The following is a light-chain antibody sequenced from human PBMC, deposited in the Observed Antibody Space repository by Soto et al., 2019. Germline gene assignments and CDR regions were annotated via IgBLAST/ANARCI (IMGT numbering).Light chain of an antibody. Sequence: QSALTQPASVSGSPGQSITISCTGTSSDVGGYNYVSWYQQHPGKAPKLMIYGVTNRPSGVSNRFSGSESGNTASLTISGLQAEDEADYYCSSYTSSTTLSVVFGGGTQLTVL. V-gene: IGLV2-14*01. CDR3: SSYTSSTTLSVV. J-gene: IGLJ2*01. CDR2: GVT. CDR1: SSDVGGYNY.